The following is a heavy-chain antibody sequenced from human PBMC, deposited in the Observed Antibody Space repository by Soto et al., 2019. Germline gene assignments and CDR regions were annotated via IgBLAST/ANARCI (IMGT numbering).Heavy chain of an antibody. CDR1: GYTFTIYG. CDR2: MNPNSGNT. V-gene: IGHV1-8*02. D-gene: IGHD3-10*01. Sequence: ASVKVYCKASGYTFTIYGISWVRQATGQGLEWMGWMNPNSGNTGYAQKFQGRVTMTRNTSISTAYMELSRLRSENTAVYYCASFGRGYYACVDYWGQGTLVTVSS. CDR3: ASFGRGYYACVDY. J-gene: IGHJ4*02.